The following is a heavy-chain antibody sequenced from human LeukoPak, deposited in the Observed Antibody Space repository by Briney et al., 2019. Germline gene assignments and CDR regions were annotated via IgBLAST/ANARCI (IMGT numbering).Heavy chain of an antibody. J-gene: IGHJ3*01. CDR2: IGASGAT. D-gene: IGHD3-22*01. V-gene: IGHV3-23*01. CDR3: AKNYHDNTAYFSWAFDV. Sequence: GGSLRFSCPASGFTFRIYAMTWVRQAPGKGLEWVSAIGASGATFYADSVRGRFTISRDNSRNTLHLQMNSLRTEDTAVYYCAKNYHDNTAYFSWAFDVWGQGTMVTLSS. CDR1: GFTFRIYA.